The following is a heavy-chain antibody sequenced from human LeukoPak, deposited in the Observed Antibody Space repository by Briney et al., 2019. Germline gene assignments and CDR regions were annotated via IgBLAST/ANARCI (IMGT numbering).Heavy chain of an antibody. CDR3: ARAGTTLLLDY. Sequence: AASVKDSCKASGYTFTSYGIIWVRQAPGQGLQWMGWISAHNGKTNYAQNLQGRVTMTTDTSANTVYLELRSLTSDDTAVYYCARAGTTLLLDYWGQGTLVTVSS. J-gene: IGHJ4*02. V-gene: IGHV1-18*01. D-gene: IGHD4-11*01. CDR2: ISAHNGKT. CDR1: GYTFTSYG.